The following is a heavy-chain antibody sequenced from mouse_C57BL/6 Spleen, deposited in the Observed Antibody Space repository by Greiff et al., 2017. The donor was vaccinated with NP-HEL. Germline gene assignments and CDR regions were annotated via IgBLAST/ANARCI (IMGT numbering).Heavy chain of an antibody. Sequence: EVQGVESGGGLVKPGGSLKLSCAASGFTFSSYAMSWVRQTPEKRLEWVATISDGGSYTYYPDNVKGRFTISRDNAKNNLYLQMSHLKSEDTAMYYCARSPYYYGSSYPDYYAMDYWGQGTSVTVSS. J-gene: IGHJ4*01. CDR2: ISDGGSYT. D-gene: IGHD1-1*01. CDR1: GFTFSSYA. CDR3: ARSPYYYGSSYPDYYAMDY. V-gene: IGHV5-4*01.